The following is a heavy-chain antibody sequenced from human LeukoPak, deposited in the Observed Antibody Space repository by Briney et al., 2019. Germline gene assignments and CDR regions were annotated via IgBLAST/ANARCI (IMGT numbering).Heavy chain of an antibody. CDR2: IYYSGST. J-gene: IGHJ4*02. D-gene: IGHD4-17*01. Sequence: SETLSLTCTVSGGSISSYHWSWGRQPPGKGLEWVGYIYYSGSTNYNPSLKSRVTISVDTSKNQFSLKLSSVTAADTAVYYCARDLGDESFDYWGQGTLVTVSS. CDR3: ARDLGDESFDY. V-gene: IGHV4-59*01. CDR1: GGSISSYH.